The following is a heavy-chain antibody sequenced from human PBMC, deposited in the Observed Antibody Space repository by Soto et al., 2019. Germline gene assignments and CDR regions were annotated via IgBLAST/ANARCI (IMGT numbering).Heavy chain of an antibody. CDR2: IYYSGST. CDR1: GGSVSSGSYY. J-gene: IGHJ6*02. CDR3: ARDSTVTTIYYYYCMDV. Sequence: SETLSLTCTVSGGSVSSGSYYWSWIRQPPGKGLEWIGYIYYSGSTNYNPSLKSRVTISVVTSKNQFSLKLSSVTAADTAVYYCARDSTVTTIYYYYCMDVWGQGTTVTVSS. V-gene: IGHV4-61*01. D-gene: IGHD4-17*01.